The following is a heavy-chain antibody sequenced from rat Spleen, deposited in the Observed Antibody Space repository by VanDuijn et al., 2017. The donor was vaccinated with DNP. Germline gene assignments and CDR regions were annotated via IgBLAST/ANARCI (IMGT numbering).Heavy chain of an antibody. CDR1: EFTFSKSD. CDR3: TKAGGYSPWYFDY. CDR2: ISYEGSSI. D-gene: IGHD1-11*01. Sequence: EVQLVESGGGLVQPGRSLKLSCVASEFTFSKSDVAWVRQAPTKGLEWVASISYEGSSIHYGNSVKGRFTISRDNAKSTLYLQMDSLRSEETATYYCTKAGGYSPWYFDYWGQGVMVTVSS. V-gene: IGHV5-20*01. J-gene: IGHJ2*01.